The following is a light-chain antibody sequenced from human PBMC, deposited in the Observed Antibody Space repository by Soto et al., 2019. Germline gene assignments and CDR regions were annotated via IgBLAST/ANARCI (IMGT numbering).Light chain of an antibody. Sequence: EIVLTQSSGTLSLSPGERATLSCRASQSVSSSYLAWYQQKPGQAPRLLIYGASSRATGIPDRFSGSGSGTDFTITISRLEPEDFAVYYCHQYGSSPGTFGQGTKVEIK. CDR2: GAS. CDR1: QSVSSSY. V-gene: IGKV3-20*01. CDR3: HQYGSSPGT. J-gene: IGKJ1*01.